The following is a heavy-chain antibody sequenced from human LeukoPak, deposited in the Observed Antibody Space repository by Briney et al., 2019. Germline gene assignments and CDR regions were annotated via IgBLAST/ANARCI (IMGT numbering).Heavy chain of an antibody. J-gene: IGHJ4*02. CDR3: ARGKLLTPFDF. Sequence: ASVKVSCKASGYTFTSYGIYWVRHGHGQGLEWMGWRKPNSGNTGYAQKFQGRVTMTKNTSISTAYMELSSLRSEDTAVYYCARGKLLTPFDFWGQGTLVTVSS. V-gene: IGHV1-8*01. CDR2: RKPNSGNT. CDR1: GYTFTSYG.